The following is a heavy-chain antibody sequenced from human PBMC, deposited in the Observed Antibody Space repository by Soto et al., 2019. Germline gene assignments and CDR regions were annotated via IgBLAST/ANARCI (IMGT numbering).Heavy chain of an antibody. CDR1: GGSISSYH. Sequence: SETLSLTCSVSGGSISSYHWSWIRQPPGKGLEWIGNIYYSGSTNYNPSLKSRVTISVDTSKNQFSLKLSSVTAADTAVYYCARDRSGGYNWFDPWGQGTLVTVSS. D-gene: IGHD5-12*01. J-gene: IGHJ5*02. CDR3: ARDRSGGYNWFDP. V-gene: IGHV4-59*01. CDR2: IYYSGST.